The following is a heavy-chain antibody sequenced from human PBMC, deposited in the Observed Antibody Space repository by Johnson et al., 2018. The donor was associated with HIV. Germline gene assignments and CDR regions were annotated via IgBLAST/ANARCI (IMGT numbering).Heavy chain of an antibody. Sequence: QVQLVESGGGVVQPGGSLRLSCAGSGFTFSSYAFHWVRQAPAKGLEWVAAISYDGSNKYYADSVKGRFTISRDNSKNTLYLQMNSLRAEDTAVYYCARGYGGNYDAFDIWGQGTMVTVSS. CDR1: GFTFSSYA. CDR3: ARGYGGNYDAFDI. CDR2: ISYDGSNK. D-gene: IGHD4-23*01. J-gene: IGHJ3*02. V-gene: IGHV3-30-3*01.